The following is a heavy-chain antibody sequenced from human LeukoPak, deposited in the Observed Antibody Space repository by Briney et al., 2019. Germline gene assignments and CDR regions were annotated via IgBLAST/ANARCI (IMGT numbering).Heavy chain of an antibody. Sequence: PGRSLRPSCAASGFTFDDYAMHWVRQAPGKGLEWVSGISWNSGSIDYADSVKGRFTISRDNAKNSLYLQMNSLRAEDTALYYCAKFDSYYGMDVWGQGTTVTVSS. CDR2: ISWNSGSI. J-gene: IGHJ6*02. V-gene: IGHV3-9*01. CDR3: AKFDSYYGMDV. CDR1: GFTFDDYA.